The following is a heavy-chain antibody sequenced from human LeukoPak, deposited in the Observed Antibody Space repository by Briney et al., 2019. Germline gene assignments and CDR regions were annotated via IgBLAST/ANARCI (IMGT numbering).Heavy chain of an antibody. CDR1: GYSISSGFY. CDR3: ARDKYYYGSGSSKYYFDY. D-gene: IGHD3-10*01. CDR2: IYHSGNT. V-gene: IGHV4-38-2*02. J-gene: IGHJ4*02. Sequence: SETLSLTCSVSGYSISSGFYWGWIRQPPGKGLEWIGNIYHSGNTYYNPSLKSRVTISVDTSKSQFSLRLSSVTAADTAVYYCARDKYYYGSGSSKYYFDYWGQGTLVTVSS.